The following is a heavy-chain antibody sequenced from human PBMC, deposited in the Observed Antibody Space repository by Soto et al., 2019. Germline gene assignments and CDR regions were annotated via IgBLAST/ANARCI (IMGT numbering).Heavy chain of an antibody. J-gene: IGHJ3*02. CDR1: GESVSSNSAA. Sequence: KQSQTLSLTCAISGESVSSNSAAWNWIRQSPSRGLEWLGRTYYRSKWNNDYAVSVKSRITINPDTSKNQFSLQLNSVTPEDTAVYYCARAEAYYDSSGYPDAFDIWGQGTMVTVSS. CDR2: TYYRSKWNN. V-gene: IGHV6-1*01. D-gene: IGHD3-22*01. CDR3: ARAEAYYDSSGYPDAFDI.